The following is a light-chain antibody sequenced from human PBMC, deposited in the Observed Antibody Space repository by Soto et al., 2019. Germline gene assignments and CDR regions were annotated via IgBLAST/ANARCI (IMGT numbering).Light chain of an antibody. J-gene: IGKJ1*01. CDR2: DAS. Sequence: ILMTQSPATLSVSPGERATLSCRASQSVSNNLAWYQQKPGQAPRLLIYDASTRAPGIPARFSGSWSGTEFTLTISGLQSEDFAVYYCQQYNNWPPWTFGQGTKVEIK. CDR3: QQYNNWPPWT. V-gene: IGKV3-15*01. CDR1: QSVSNN.